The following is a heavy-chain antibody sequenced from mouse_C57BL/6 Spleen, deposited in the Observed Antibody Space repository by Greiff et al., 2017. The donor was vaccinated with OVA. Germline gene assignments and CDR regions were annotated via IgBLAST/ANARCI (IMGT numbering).Heavy chain of an antibody. J-gene: IGHJ1*03. CDR2: INPGSGGT. D-gene: IGHD2-3*01. CDR3: ARGIYRWYFDV. CDR1: GYAFTNYL. V-gene: IGHV1-54*01. Sequence: VQLQQSGAELVRPGTSVKVSCKASGYAFTNYLIEWVKQRPGQGLEWIGVINPGSGGTNYNEKFKGKATLTADKSSSTAYMQLSSLTSEDSAVYFCARGIYRWYFDVWGTGTTVTVSS.